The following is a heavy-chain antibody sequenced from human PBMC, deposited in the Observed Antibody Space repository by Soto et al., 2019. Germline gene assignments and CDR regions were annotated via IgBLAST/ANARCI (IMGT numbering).Heavy chain of an antibody. Sequence: SETLSLTCTVSGGSISSYYWSWIRQPPGKGLEWIGYIYYSGSTNYNPSLKGRVTISVDTSKNQFSLKLSSVTAADTAVYYCARGQRSSSWSDTNNYYYYYMDVWGKGTTVTVSS. V-gene: IGHV4-59*01. CDR1: GGSISSYY. J-gene: IGHJ6*03. D-gene: IGHD6-13*01. CDR3: ARGQRSSSWSDTNNYYYYYMDV. CDR2: IYYSGST.